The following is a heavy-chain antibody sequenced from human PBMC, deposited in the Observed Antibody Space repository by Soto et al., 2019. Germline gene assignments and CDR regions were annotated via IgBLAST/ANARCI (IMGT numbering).Heavy chain of an antibody. Sequence: EVQLVESGGGLVQPGGSLRLSCAGSGFTFSNYWMHWVRQAPGKGLEWVSRIDHDGPTDYADSVRVRFTISRDTAENPLSLQMNSLRPEATAVYYGVRDRHGDYWGQGTLVTVSS. CDR3: VRDRHGDY. D-gene: IGHD6-6*01. CDR1: GFTFSNYW. CDR2: IDHDGPT. J-gene: IGHJ4*02. V-gene: IGHV3-74*01.